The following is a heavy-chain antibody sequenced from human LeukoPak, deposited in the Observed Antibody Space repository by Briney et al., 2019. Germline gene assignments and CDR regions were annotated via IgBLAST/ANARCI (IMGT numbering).Heavy chain of an antibody. CDR3: AKGYCSGGSCKYYFDY. CDR2: INPNSGGT. V-gene: IGHV1-2*06. J-gene: IGHJ4*02. Sequence: ASVKVSCKASGGTFSSYAISWVRQAPGQGLEWMGRINPNSGGTNYAQKFQSRVTMTRDTSISTAYMELSRLRSDDTAVYYCAKGYCSGGSCKYYFDYWGQGTLVTVSS. D-gene: IGHD2-15*01. CDR1: GGTFSSYA.